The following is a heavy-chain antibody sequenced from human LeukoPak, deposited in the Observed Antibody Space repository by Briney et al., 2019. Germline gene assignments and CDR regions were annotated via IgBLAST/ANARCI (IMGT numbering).Heavy chain of an antibody. V-gene: IGHV3-48*03. CDR1: GITFSNYE. J-gene: IGHJ3*01. D-gene: IGHD1-14*01. CDR2: ISNSGSTM. Sequence: GGSLRLSCVASGITFSNYEMNWVRQAPGKGLEWLSCISNSGSTMYYADSVKGRFTISRDNARNTLSLQMNSLTIEDTAVYYCVVVVEPPDSDGFDVWGQGTMITVSS. CDR3: VVVVEPPDSDGFDV.